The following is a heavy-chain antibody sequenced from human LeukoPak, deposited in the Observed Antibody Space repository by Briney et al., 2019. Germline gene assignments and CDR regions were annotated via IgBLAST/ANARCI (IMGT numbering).Heavy chain of an antibody. CDR3: ARLRITMVRGVMVFDY. CDR1: GYSFTSHW. CDR2: IYPGDSDT. J-gene: IGHJ4*02. Sequence: GESLKISCKGSGYSFTSHWIGWVRQMPGKGLEWMGIIYPGDSDTRYSPSFQGQVTISADKSISTAYLQWSSLKASDTAMYYCARLRITMVRGVMVFDYWGQGTLVTVSS. V-gene: IGHV5-51*01. D-gene: IGHD3-10*01.